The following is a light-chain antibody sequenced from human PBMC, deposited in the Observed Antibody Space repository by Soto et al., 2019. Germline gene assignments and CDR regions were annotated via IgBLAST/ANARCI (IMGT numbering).Light chain of an antibody. CDR1: QSVSSSY. J-gene: IGKJ4*01. V-gene: IGKV3-20*01. CDR2: GAS. CDR3: QRYGSSPSGLT. Sequence: EIVLTQSPGTLSLSPGERATLSCRASQSVSSSYLAWYQQKPGQAPRLLIYGASSRATGIPDRFSGSGSGTDFTLTISRLEPEDFAVYYCQRYGSSPSGLTFGGGTKVAIK.